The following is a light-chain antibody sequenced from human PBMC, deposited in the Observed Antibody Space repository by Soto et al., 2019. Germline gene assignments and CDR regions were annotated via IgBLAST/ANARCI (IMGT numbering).Light chain of an antibody. CDR2: SDS. J-gene: IGLJ1*01. Sequence: QSVLTQPPSASGTPGRRVTISCSGSSSNIGTYFVYWYQQLPGTAPKLLIYSDSQRPSGVPDRFSGSKSGTSASLAINGLRSEDEADYYCAAWDGSLSGNVFGTGTKVTVL. CDR1: SSNIGTYF. V-gene: IGLV1-47*01. CDR3: AAWDGSLSGNV.